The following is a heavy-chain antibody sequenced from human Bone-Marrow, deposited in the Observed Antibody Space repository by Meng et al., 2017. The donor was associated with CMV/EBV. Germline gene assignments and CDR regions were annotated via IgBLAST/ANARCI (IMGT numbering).Heavy chain of an antibody. CDR3: AREYNWNYVY. Sequence: SETLSLTCAISGDSVSRNSVIWNWIRQSPSRGLEWLGRTYYRSKWYNDYAVSVKSRITINPDTSKNQFSLQLNSVTPEDTAVYYCAREYNWNYVYWGQGTLVTVSS. V-gene: IGHV6-1*01. CDR2: TYYRSKWYN. CDR1: GDSVSRNSVI. D-gene: IGHD1-7*01. J-gene: IGHJ4*02.